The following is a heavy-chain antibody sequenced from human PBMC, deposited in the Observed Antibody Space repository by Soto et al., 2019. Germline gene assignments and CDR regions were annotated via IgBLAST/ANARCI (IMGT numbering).Heavy chain of an antibody. V-gene: IGHV3-7*01. Sequence: EVQVVESGGGLAQPGGSLSLSCTASGITVVGDWMSWVRLAPGKGLEWVANINTDGSEKYYVDSVKGRFTISRDNAKNSLSLEMNSLRAEDTAVYYCGRDSGYGMYTSYCFNYWGRGNLVTVSS. D-gene: IGHD3-10*01. CDR3: GRDSGYGMYTSYCFNY. J-gene: IGHJ4*02. CDR2: INTDGSEK. CDR1: GITVVGDW.